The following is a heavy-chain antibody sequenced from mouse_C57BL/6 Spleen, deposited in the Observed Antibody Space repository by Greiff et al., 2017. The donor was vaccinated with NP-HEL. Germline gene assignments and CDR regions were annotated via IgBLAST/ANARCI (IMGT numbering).Heavy chain of an antibody. CDR1: GYTFTDYY. Sequence: EVQLQQSGPELVKPGASVKISCKASGYTFTDYYMNWVKQSHGKSLEWIGDINPNNGGTSYNQKFKGKATLTVDKSSSTAYMELRSLTSEDSAVYYCAIGGTTYAMDYWGQGTSVTGSS. V-gene: IGHV1-26*01. J-gene: IGHJ4*01. CDR2: INPNNGGT. CDR3: AIGGTTYAMDY. D-gene: IGHD1-1*01.